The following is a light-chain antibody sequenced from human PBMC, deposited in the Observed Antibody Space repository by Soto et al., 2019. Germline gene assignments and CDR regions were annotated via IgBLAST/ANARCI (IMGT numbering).Light chain of an antibody. V-gene: IGLV2-14*01. J-gene: IGLJ1*01. CDR1: SNDVGGYNY. CDR2: DVT. CDR3: SSYTSSSTPYV. Sequence: QSVLTQPASVSGSPGQSIAISCTGTSNDVGGYNYVSWYQQHPVKAPQLIIYDVTNRPSGVSDRFSGSKSGNTASLTFSGLQAEDEADYYCSSYTSSSTPYVFGTGTKVTVL.